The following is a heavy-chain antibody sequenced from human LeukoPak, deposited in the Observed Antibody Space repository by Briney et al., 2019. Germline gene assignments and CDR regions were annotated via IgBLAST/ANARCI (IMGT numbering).Heavy chain of an antibody. D-gene: IGHD7-27*01. CDR2: IYHSGST. Sequence: PSETLSLTCAVSGGSISSGGYSWSWIRQPPGKGLEWIGYIYHSGSTYYNPSLKSRVTISVDKSNNQFSLKLSSVTAADTAVYYCARETGDPPLFDYWGQGTLVTVSS. J-gene: IGHJ4*02. V-gene: IGHV4-30-2*01. CDR1: GGSISSGGYS. CDR3: ARETGDPPLFDY.